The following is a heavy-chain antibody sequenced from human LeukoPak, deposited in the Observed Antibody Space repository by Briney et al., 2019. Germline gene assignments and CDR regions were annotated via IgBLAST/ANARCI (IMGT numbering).Heavy chain of an antibody. Sequence: GRSLRLSCAASGFTFSSYGMHWVRQAPGKGLEWVAVISYDGSNKYYADSVKGRFTISRDNSKNTLYLQMNSLRAEDTAVYYCAKDGRWYSSSWRGMDVWGQGTTVTVSS. CDR2: ISYDGSNK. V-gene: IGHV3-30*18. D-gene: IGHD6-13*01. J-gene: IGHJ6*02. CDR3: AKDGRWYSSSWRGMDV. CDR1: GFTFSSYG.